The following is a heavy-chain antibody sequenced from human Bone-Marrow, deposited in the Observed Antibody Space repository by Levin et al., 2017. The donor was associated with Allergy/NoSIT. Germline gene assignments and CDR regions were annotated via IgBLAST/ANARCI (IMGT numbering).Heavy chain of an antibody. CDR1: GFTLTSYF. J-gene: IGHJ2*01. CDR3: ARAPPAAHEQYWYFDL. V-gene: IGHV1-46*01. Sequence: PVASVKVSCRASGFTLTSYFVHWVRQAPGQGLEWMGKIYPSGDNTKYAQNFQGRVTMTRDTSTSTVYMELNSLKSEDTAVYYCARAPPAAHEQYWYFDLWGPGTLVSVSS. CDR2: IYPSGDNT. D-gene: IGHD2-2*01.